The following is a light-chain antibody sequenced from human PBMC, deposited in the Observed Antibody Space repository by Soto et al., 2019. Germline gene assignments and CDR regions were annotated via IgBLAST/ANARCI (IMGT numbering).Light chain of an antibody. Sequence: DIEMTQSPSSLSASVGDRVTITCRASQSISSYLNWYQQKPRKVPKLLIDAASSWQSGVPPRFSGSGSGTDFTITISILQPEYFATYYCQQSYGTPLTFGGGTKVEIK. CDR1: QSISSY. V-gene: IGKV1-39*01. CDR3: QQSYGTPLT. J-gene: IGKJ4*01. CDR2: AAS.